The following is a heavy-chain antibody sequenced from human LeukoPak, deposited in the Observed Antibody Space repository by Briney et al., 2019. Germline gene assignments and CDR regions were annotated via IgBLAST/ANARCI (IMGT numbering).Heavy chain of an antibody. CDR2: VYSSGSV. J-gene: IGHJ5*02. D-gene: IGHD3-22*01. CDR3: ARGYYYDSSGSNWFDP. CDR1: GGSIAIRNYY. V-gene: IGHV4-39*06. Sequence: SETLSLTCAVSGGSIAIRNYYWAWIRQSPGRGLEWLGSVYSSGSVYYNPSLKSRVTILVDTSKNQFALKLRSVTAADTAVYYCARGYYYDSSGSNWFDPWGQGTLVTVSS.